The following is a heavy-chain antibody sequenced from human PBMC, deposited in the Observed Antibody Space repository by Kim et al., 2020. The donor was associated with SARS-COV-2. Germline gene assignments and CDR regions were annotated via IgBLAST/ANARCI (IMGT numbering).Heavy chain of an antibody. D-gene: IGHD3-3*01. CDR2: IRSKAYGGTT. V-gene: IGHV3-49*04. CDR3: TRDDFWSGYLRF. J-gene: IGHJ4*02. CDR1: GFTFGDYA. Sequence: GGSLRLSCTASGFTFGDYAMSWVRQAPGKGLEWVGFIRSKAYGGTTEYAASVKGRFTISRDDSKSIAHLQMNSLKTEDTAVYYCTRDDFWSGYLRFWGQGTLVTVSS.